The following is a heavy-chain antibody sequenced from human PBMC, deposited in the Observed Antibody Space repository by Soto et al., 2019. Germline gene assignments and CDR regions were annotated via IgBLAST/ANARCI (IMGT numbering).Heavy chain of an antibody. CDR2: IYYSGVT. J-gene: IGHJ5*02. V-gene: IGHV4-61*08. CDR1: GAALSSGGYF. Sequence: SETLSLTCTASGAALSSGGYFYTWVRQPPGKGLEWLGYIYYSGVTNYNPSLKSRVTISLDKSKSQFSLRLISVTAADTAVYYCTREQSDDNYFDPWGQGTLVTVSS. CDR3: TREQSDDNYFDP. D-gene: IGHD6-19*01.